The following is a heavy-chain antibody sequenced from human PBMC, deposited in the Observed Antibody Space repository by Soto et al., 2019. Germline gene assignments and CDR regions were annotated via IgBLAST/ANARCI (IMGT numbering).Heavy chain of an antibody. D-gene: IGHD6-19*01. CDR2: IYYSGST. Sequence: SETLSLTCTVSGGSISSYYWSWIRQPPGKGLEWIGYIYYSGSTNYNPSLKSRVTISVDTSKNQFSLKLSSVTAADTAVYYCARVSRGGWQNGFDYWGQGTLVTVSS. J-gene: IGHJ4*02. CDR1: GGSISSYY. CDR3: ARVSRGGWQNGFDY. V-gene: IGHV4-59*01.